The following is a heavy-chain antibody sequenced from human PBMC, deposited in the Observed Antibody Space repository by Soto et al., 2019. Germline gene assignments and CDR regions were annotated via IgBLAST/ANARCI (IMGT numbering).Heavy chain of an antibody. CDR2: INTDGSST. J-gene: IGHJ5*02. CDR1: GFTFSTYW. D-gene: IGHD2-15*01. Sequence: HPGGSLRLSCAASGFTFSTYWIHWVRQTPGKGLVWVSRINTDGSSTNYADSVKGRFTISRDNSKNTLYLQMNSLRLEDTAVYYCVRDRPYPDIVISAGDRAPCDWLAPWGQGTLVTVSS. CDR3: VRDRPYPDIVISAGDRAPCDWLAP. V-gene: IGHV3-74*01.